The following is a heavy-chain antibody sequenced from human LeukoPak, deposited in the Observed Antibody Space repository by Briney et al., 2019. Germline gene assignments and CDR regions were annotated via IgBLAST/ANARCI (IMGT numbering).Heavy chain of an antibody. V-gene: IGHV3-9*03. D-gene: IGHD2-8*02. CDR2: ISWNSGSI. J-gene: IGHJ3*02. Sequence: GRSLRLSXAASGFTFDDYAMHWVRQAPGKGLEWLSGISWNSGSIGYADSVKGRFTISRDNAKNSLYLQMNSLRAEDMALYYCAKDEFVASDFTGAFDIWGQGTMVTVSS. CDR1: GFTFDDYA. CDR3: AKDEFVASDFTGAFDI.